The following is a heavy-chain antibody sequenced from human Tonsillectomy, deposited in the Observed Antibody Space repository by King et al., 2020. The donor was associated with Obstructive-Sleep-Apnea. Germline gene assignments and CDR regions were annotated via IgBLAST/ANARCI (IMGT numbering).Heavy chain of an antibody. V-gene: IGHV3-7*03. CDR2: IKHDGSEK. CDR1: GFTFSSYW. J-gene: IGHJ4*02. Sequence: VQLVESGGGLVQPGGSLRLSCAASGFTFSSYWMSWVRQAPGKGLEWVANIKHDGSEKYYVDSVKGRFTISRDNAKNSLYLQMNSLRAEDTAVYYCARDLSVSVGGSMWSQYFDYWGQGTLVTVSS. D-gene: IGHD6-19*01. CDR3: ARDLSVSVGGSMWSQYFDY.